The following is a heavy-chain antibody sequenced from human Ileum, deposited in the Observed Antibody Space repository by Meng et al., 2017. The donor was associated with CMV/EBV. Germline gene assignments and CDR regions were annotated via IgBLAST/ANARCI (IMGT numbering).Heavy chain of an antibody. D-gene: IGHD7-27*01. CDR3: ARENWVYDY. J-gene: IGHJ4*02. CDR2: INLNSGVI. V-gene: IGHV1-2*02. Sequence: QMRMVQAGYELEKPGAEMKVSCKTSGNIFTGYYMHWVRQAPGQGLEWVGCINLNSGVIDFAQKFQGRITLTRDTSITTAYMELTRLIYDDTAVYYCARENWVYDYWGQGTLVTVSS. CDR1: GNIFTGYY.